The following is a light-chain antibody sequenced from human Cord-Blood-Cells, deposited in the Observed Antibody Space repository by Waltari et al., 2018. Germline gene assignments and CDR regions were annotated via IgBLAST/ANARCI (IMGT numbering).Light chain of an antibody. CDR2: DAS. J-gene: IGKJ2*01. CDR3: QQFNSYPYN. V-gene: IGKV1-13*02. Sequence: IQLTQSPSSLSASVGDRVTITCPASQAISSALDWYQQKPGNAPKLLIYDASSLESEGLSRFSGSGSGTDFTLTISSLQPEDVATYYCQQFNSYPYNFGQGTKLEIK. CDR1: QAISSA.